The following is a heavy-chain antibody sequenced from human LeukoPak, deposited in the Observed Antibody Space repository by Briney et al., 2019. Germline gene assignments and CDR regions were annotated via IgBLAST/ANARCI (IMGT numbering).Heavy chain of an antibody. J-gene: IGHJ3*02. CDR1: GFTFSSYA. V-gene: IGHV3-30-3*01. D-gene: IGHD3-16*01. CDR3: ALPWGSHDAFDI. Sequence: GGSLRLSCAASGFTFSSYAMHWVRQAPGKGLEWVAVISYDGSNKYYADSVKGRFTISRDNSKNTLYLQMNSLRAEDTAVYYCALPWGSHDAFDIWGQGTMVTVSS. CDR2: ISYDGSNK.